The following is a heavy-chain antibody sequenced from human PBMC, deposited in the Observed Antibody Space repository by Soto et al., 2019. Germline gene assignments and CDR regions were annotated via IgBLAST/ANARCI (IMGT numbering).Heavy chain of an antibody. CDR3: ARLYYVSGRPLMAV. CDR1: GGSIRSYY. J-gene: IGHJ6*02. V-gene: IGHV4-59*01. D-gene: IGHD3-10*01. CDR2: IYPNGNT. Sequence: QVQLQESGPGLVKPSETLSLTCAVSGGSIRSYYWTWVRQPPGKGLEWIGYIYPNGNTKYNPSLKSRVTISVDTPKNQFSLKVGSVNAADTAVYYCARLYYVSGRPLMAVWGQGTTVTVSS.